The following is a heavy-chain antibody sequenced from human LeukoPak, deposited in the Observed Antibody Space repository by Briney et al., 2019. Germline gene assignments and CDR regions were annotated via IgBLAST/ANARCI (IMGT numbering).Heavy chain of an antibody. D-gene: IGHD6-19*01. V-gene: IGHV4-61*01. Sequence: KASETLSLTCTVSGGSVSSSNYYWSWIRQPPGKGLEWVGFFSYNVHSDYNPSLKNRVTISVDTSKNQFSLRLTSVTAADTAIYYCARVSVAGTGPDYWGQGTLVTVSS. CDR1: GGSVSSSNYY. CDR2: FSYNVHS. J-gene: IGHJ4*02. CDR3: ARVSVAGTGPDY.